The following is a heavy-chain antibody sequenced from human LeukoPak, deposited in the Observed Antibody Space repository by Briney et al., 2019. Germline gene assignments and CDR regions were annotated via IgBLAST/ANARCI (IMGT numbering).Heavy chain of an antibody. J-gene: IGHJ5*02. V-gene: IGHV1-2*02. CDR2: INPNSGDT. D-gene: IGHD3-9*01. CDR3: AGKYDILTGYANWFDP. Sequence: ASVKVSCKASGYTFTDYYMHWVRQAPGQGLEWMGWINPNSGDTKYAQKFQGRVTMTRDTSSSTANMELSRLRSDDTAVYYCAGKYDILTGYANWFDPWGQGTLVTVSS. CDR1: GYTFTDYY.